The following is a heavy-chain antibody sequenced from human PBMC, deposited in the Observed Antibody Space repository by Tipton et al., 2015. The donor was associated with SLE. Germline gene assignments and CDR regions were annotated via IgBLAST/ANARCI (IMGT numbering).Heavy chain of an antibody. D-gene: IGHD1-1*01. CDR3: ASQLDSFDY. CDR2: IYYSGGT. J-gene: IGHJ4*02. V-gene: IGHV4-38-2*01. CDR1: GYSISSGYY. Sequence: TLSLTCAVSGYSISSGYYWGWIRQPPGKGLEWIGSIYYSGGTYYNPSLKSRVTISVDTSKNQFSLKLSSVTAADTAVYHCASQLDSFDYWGQGTLVTVSS.